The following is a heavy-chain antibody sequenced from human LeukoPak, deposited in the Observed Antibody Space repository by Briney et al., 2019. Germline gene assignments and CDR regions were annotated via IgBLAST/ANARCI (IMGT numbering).Heavy chain of an antibody. CDR3: AGEDYYGSGSPGY. Sequence: SETLPLTCTVSGGSISSYYWSWIRQPPGKGLEWIGYIYYSGSTNYNPSLKSRVTISVDTSKNQFSLKLSSVTAADTAVYYCAGEDYYGSGSPGYWGQGTLVTVSS. CDR1: GGSISSYY. J-gene: IGHJ4*02. CDR2: IYYSGST. V-gene: IGHV4-59*01. D-gene: IGHD3-10*01.